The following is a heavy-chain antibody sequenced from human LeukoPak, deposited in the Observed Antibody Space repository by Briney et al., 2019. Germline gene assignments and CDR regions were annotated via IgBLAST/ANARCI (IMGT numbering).Heavy chain of an antibody. Sequence: ASVKVSCKASGYTFTSYGISWVRQAPGQGLEWMGWISAYNGNTNYAQKLQGRVTMTTDTSTSTAYMELRSLRSDDTAVYYCARWGDDILTTTGCYYGMDVWGKGTTVTVSS. V-gene: IGHV1-18*04. J-gene: IGHJ6*04. CDR2: ISAYNGNT. CDR3: ARWGDDILTTTGCYYGMDV. D-gene: IGHD3-9*01. CDR1: GYTFTSYG.